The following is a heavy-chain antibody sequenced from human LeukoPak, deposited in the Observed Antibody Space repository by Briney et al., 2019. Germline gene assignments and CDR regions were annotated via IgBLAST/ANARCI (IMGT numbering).Heavy chain of an antibody. CDR1: GGSISSYY. J-gene: IGHJ6*02. V-gene: IGHV4-4*07. CDR2: IYTSGST. D-gene: IGHD3-3*01. CDR3: AREVGTIFGVVTRSYYYYGMDV. Sequence: SETLSLTCTVSGGSISSYYWRWIRQPAGKGLEWIGRIYTSGSTNYNPSLKSRVTMSVDTSKNQFSLKLSSVTAADTAVYYCAREVGTIFGVVTRSYYYYGMDVWGQGTTVTVSS.